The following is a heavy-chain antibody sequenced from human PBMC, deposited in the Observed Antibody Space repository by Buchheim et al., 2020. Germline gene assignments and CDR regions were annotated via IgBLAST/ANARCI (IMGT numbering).Heavy chain of an antibody. CDR2: LKSDGSEK. D-gene: IGHD1-1*01. CDR3: ARARWGGTGPDY. V-gene: IGHV3-7*01. J-gene: IGHJ4*02. Sequence: EVQLVESGGDLVQPGGSLRLSCAASGFTFNTYWMSWVRQAPGKGLEWVATLKSDGSEKYYVDSVKGRFTVSRDNAANYLFLQMDSLRVEDTAVYYCARARWGGTGPDYWGQGTL. CDR1: GFTFNTYW.